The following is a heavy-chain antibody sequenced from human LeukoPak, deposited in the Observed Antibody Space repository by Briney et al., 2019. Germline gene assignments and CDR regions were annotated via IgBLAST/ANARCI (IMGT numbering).Heavy chain of an antibody. CDR3: TRPDDYGDY. V-gene: IGHV1-46*03. CDR1: GYTFTTYF. J-gene: IGHJ4*02. D-gene: IGHD1-14*01. Sequence: GASVKVSCKASGYTFTTYFMHWVRQAPGQGLEWMGIINPSGGSTRYAQKFQGRVTMTRDMSTSTVYMELSSLRSEDTAVYYCTRPDDYGDYWGQGTLVTVSS. CDR2: INPSGGST.